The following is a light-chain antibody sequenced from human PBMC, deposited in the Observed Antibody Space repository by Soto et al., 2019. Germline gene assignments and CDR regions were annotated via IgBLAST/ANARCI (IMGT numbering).Light chain of an antibody. Sequence: QSVLTQPASVSGSPGQSITISCTGTSSDVGGYNYVSWYQQHPGKAPKLMIYDVSNRPSGVSNRFSGSKSGNTASLTISGLQAEDEADYYCSSYTSSSTHNYVFGTRTKVTVL. CDR3: SSYTSSSTHNYV. J-gene: IGLJ1*01. V-gene: IGLV2-14*01. CDR1: SSDVGGYNY. CDR2: DVS.